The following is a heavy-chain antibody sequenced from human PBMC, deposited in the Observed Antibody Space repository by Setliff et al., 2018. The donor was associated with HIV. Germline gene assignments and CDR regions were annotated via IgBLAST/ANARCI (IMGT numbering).Heavy chain of an antibody. CDR2: FDPEDGET. V-gene: IGHV1-24*01. Sequence: ASVKVSCKVSGYTLTELSLHWVRQTPGKGLEWMGGFDPEDGETIYAHKFQGRVTMTEDTSTDSAYMELSSLRSEDTAVYYCATVSYYYYNYMDVWGTGTTVTVS. J-gene: IGHJ6*03. CDR1: GYTLTELS. CDR3: ATVSYYYYNYMDV. D-gene: IGHD2-21*01.